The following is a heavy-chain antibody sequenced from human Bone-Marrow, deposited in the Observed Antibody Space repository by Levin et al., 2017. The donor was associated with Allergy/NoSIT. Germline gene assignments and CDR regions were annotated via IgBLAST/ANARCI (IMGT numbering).Heavy chain of an antibody. CDR2: INHSGST. Sequence: SSETLSLTCAVYGGSFSGYYWSWIRQPPGKGLEWIGEINHSGSTNYNPSLKSRVTISVDTSKNQFSLKLSSVTAADTAVYYCARSVGSYYKLFDYWGQGTLVTVSS. CDR1: GGSFSGYY. J-gene: IGHJ4*02. D-gene: IGHD3-10*01. V-gene: IGHV4-34*01. CDR3: ARSVGSYYKLFDY.